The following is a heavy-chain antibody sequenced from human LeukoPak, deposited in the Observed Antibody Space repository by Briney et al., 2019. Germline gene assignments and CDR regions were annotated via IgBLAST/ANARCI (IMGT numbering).Heavy chain of an antibody. Sequence: GGSLRLSCAASGFTFSSYSMNWVRQAPGKGLEWVSYISSSSSTIYYADSVKGRFTISRDNAKNSLYLQMNSLRAEDTAVYYCAKLTTVDTAMVSYNWGQGTLVTVSS. CDR1: GFTFSSYS. J-gene: IGHJ4*02. CDR2: ISSSSSTI. V-gene: IGHV3-48*01. CDR3: AKLTTVDTAMVSYN. D-gene: IGHD5-18*01.